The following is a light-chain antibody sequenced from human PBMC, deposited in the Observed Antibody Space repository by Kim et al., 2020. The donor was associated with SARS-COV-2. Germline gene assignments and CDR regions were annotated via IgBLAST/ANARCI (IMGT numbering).Light chain of an antibody. CDR3: MQGKPLRS. V-gene: IGKV2-29*01. CDR1: QSLLHTDGKTY. Sequence: EIVLTQTPLSLSVPPGQPASISCKSSQSLLHTDGKTYLYWFLQKPGQSPQLLIYELFNRFSGVPDRFSGRGSGTDFTLKISRLGTEVVGADYCMQGKPLRSFGQGTNL. CDR2: ELF. J-gene: IGKJ2*01.